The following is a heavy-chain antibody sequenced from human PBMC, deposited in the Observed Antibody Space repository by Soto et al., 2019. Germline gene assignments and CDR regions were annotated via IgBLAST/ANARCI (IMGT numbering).Heavy chain of an antibody. J-gene: IGHJ5*02. V-gene: IGHV4-39*01. Sequence: ETLSLTCTVSGGSISTASYYWGWIRQPPGKGLEWIASINYSGTTYYSPSLKSRVAISIDTSKDQFSLKVNSVTAADTALYFCARLMLDRSWYFDWFDPWGQGTLVTVSS. CDR1: GGSISTASYY. CDR2: INYSGTT. D-gene: IGHD6-13*01. CDR3: ARLMLDRSWYFDWFDP.